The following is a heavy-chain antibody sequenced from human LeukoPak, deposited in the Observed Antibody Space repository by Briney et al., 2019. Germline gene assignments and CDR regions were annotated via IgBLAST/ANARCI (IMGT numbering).Heavy chain of an antibody. CDR1: GGSISSGGYY. V-gene: IGHV4-31*03. Sequence: PSETLSLTCNVSGGSISSGGYYWSWIRQHPGKGLEWIGYIYNSGSTYYNPSLQSRVTISVDTSRNQLSLRLSSVTAADTAVYCCASRDHWRILWGQGTPVTVSS. CDR3: ASRDHWRIL. CDR2: IYNSGST. D-gene: IGHD1-1*01. J-gene: IGHJ4*02.